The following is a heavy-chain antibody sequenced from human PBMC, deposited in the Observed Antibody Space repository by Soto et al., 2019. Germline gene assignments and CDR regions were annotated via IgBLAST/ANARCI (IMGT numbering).Heavy chain of an antibody. V-gene: IGHV4-4*02. CDR2: IFHSGST. J-gene: IGHJ4*02. CDR3: ARDGPDGYNLGY. CDR1: GVSIRSGSW. D-gene: IGHD5-12*01. Sequence: QMQESGPGLVEPSGTLSLTCDVSGVSIRSGSWWSWVRQPPGKGLEWIGEIFHSGSTKYNPSLKSRVTISVDNSKNHFSLRVTSVTAADTAVYYCARDGPDGYNLGYWGQGTLVTVSS.